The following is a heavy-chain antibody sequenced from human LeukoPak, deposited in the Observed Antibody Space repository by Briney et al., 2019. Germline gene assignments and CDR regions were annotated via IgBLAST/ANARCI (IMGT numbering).Heavy chain of an antibody. Sequence: GGSLRLSCAASGFTFSGYGMHWVRQTPGKGLEWVAVISYDGSHKYYADSVKDRFAISRDSSKNTLYLQMNSLRAEDTAVYYCAKDSCGGDCYSFDYWGQGTLVTVSS. J-gene: IGHJ4*02. V-gene: IGHV3-30*18. CDR2: ISYDGSHK. D-gene: IGHD2-21*02. CDR3: AKDSCGGDCYSFDY. CDR1: GFTFSGYG.